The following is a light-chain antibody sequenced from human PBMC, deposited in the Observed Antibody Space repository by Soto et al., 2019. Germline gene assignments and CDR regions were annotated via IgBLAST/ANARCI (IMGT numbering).Light chain of an antibody. Sequence: EIVLTQSPATLSLSPGGRGTLSCQASPRVGRYLDWYQQKPGQAPRPLIYDASNRASGIPARFSGSGSGTDFTLTISSLEPEDLAVYYCHQRSNWPPLTFGGGTKVEIK. CDR1: PRVGRY. CDR3: HQRSNWPPLT. J-gene: IGKJ4*01. V-gene: IGKV3-11*01. CDR2: DAS.